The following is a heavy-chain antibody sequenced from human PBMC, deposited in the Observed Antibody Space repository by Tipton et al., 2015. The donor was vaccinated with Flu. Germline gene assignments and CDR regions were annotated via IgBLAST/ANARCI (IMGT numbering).Heavy chain of an antibody. CDR1: GFTFDDYA. CDR3: AKDIDYGEGTDV. Sequence: SLRLSCAASGFTFDDYAMHWVRQAPGKGLEWVSGISWNSGSIGYADSVKGRFTISRDNAKNSLYLQMNSLRAEDTALYYCAKDIDYGEGTDVWGQGTTVTVSS. J-gene: IGHJ6*02. D-gene: IGHD4-17*01. V-gene: IGHV3-9*01. CDR2: ISWNSGSI.